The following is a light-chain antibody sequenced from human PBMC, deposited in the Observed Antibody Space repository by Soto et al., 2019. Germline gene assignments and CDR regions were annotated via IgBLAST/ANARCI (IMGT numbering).Light chain of an antibody. CDR3: QKYGNFWT. CDR2: GAS. CDR1: QSVSSNL. Sequence: EIVMTQSPATLSVSPGEIATLSFSASQSVSSNLLVWYQQHPGQAPRLLIYGASSRATGIPDRFSGSGSGTDFSLTIRRLEPDDFAVYYCQKYGNFWTFGQGTRLEIK. V-gene: IGKV3-20*01. J-gene: IGKJ5*01.